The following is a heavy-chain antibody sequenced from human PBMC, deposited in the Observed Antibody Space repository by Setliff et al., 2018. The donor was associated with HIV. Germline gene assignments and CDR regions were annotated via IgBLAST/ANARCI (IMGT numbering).Heavy chain of an antibody. J-gene: IGHJ4*01. CDR2: IYWDGDT. D-gene: IGHD3-10*01. V-gene: IGHV2-5*02. CDR1: GFSLATDGVS. Sequence: SGPTLGNPTETLTLICAFSGFSLATDGVSLGWIRQPPGEGPEWLALIYWDGDTRYNPSLKGRLTVTKATSNNPVVLIMSHMDPEDTATYFCAHVNSFRSVYFDSWGEGMLVTVSS. CDR3: AHVNSFRSVYFDS.